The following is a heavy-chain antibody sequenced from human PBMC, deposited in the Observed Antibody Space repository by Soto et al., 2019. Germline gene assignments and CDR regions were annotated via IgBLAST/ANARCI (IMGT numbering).Heavy chain of an antibody. CDR3: AGRAVQAAISDSLVFDY. D-gene: IGHD2-2*01. Sequence: EVQLLESGGGLVQPGGSLRLSCVASGFTFASYAMSWVRQAPGKGLEWVSAIGGSGGSAYYADSAKGRFAMSRDNSKNTPYLQLTILRAEDTAVYYSAGRAVQAAISDSLVFDYWGQLTLGTVSS. CDR1: GFTFASYA. CDR2: IGGSGGSA. V-gene: IGHV3-23*01. J-gene: IGHJ4*02.